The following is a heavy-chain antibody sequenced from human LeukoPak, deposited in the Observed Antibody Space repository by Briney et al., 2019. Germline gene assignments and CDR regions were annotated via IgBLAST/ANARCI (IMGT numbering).Heavy chain of an antibody. CDR3: ARGDYYDSSGYYLY. CDR2: IYHSGST. V-gene: IGHV4-30-2*01. Sequence: PSETLSLTCTVSGGSISSGGYYWSWIRQPPGKGLEWIGYIYHSGSTYYNPSLKSRVTISVDRSKNQFSLKLSSVTAADTAVYYCARGDYYDSSGYYLYWGQGTLVTVSS. CDR1: GGSISSGGYY. D-gene: IGHD3-22*01. J-gene: IGHJ4*02.